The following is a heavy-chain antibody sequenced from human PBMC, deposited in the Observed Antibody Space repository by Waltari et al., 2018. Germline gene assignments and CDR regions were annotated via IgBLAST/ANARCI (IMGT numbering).Heavy chain of an antibody. D-gene: IGHD7-27*01. J-gene: IGHJ4*02. Sequence: EVHLVESGGGLVQHGGSLRLSCAASGFTFTDYWMSWVRQAPGKGPEWVANIHKDGSEKNYVDYVKGRFTISRDNAKDSVYLQMNSLRADDTAMYYCVRDHWGPDYWGQGTLVTVSS. CDR2: IHKDGSEK. V-gene: IGHV3-7*01. CDR3: VRDHWGPDY. CDR1: GFTFTDYW.